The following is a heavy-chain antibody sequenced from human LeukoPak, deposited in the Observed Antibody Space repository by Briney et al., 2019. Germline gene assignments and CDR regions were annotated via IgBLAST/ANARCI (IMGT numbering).Heavy chain of an antibody. V-gene: IGHV4-34*01. CDR2: INHSGST. CDR3: AREDGDYEGAFDI. J-gene: IGHJ3*02. CDR1: GGSFSGYY. Sequence: SETLSLTCAVYGGSFSGYYWSWIRQPPGKGLEWIGEINHSGSTNYNPSLKSRVTMSVDTSKNQFSLKLSSVTAADTAVYYCAREDGDYEGAFDIWGQGTMVTVSS. D-gene: IGHD4-17*01.